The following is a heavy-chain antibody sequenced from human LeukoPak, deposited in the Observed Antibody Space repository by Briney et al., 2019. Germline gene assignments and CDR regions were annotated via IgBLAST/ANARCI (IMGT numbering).Heavy chain of an antibody. D-gene: IGHD3-9*01. V-gene: IGHV3-30*03. J-gene: IGHJ4*02. CDR1: GFTFSSYG. CDR3: ATDILTGYYITDIDY. Sequence: GRFLRLSCAASGFTFSSYGMHWVRQAPGKGLEWVAVISYDGSNKYYADSVKGRFTISRDNSKNTLYLQMNSLRAEDTAVYYCATDILTGYYITDIDYWGQGTLVTVSS. CDR2: ISYDGSNK.